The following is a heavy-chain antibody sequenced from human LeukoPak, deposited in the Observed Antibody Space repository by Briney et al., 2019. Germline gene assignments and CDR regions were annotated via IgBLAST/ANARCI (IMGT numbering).Heavy chain of an antibody. J-gene: IGHJ5*02. CDR2: INHSGST. D-gene: IGHD6-13*01. Sequence: PETLSLTCAVYGGSFSGYYWSWIRQPPGKGLEWIGEINHSGSTNYNPSLKSRVTLSVDTSKNQFSLKLSSVTAADTAVYYCARAWGGSWYASWFDPWGQGTLVTVSS. CDR3: ARAWGGSWYASWFDP. CDR1: GGSFSGYY. V-gene: IGHV4-34*01.